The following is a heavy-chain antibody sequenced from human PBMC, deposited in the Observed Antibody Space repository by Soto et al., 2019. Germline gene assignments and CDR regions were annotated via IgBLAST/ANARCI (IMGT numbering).Heavy chain of an antibody. Sequence: PWGSLRLSCAASGFVFSDYGMHWVRQAPDKGLEWLALITNDGNNEYYRESVKGRFSISRGRSTNTVDLLLNSLRPEDTSVYYCAKEGPGGGRHFYYAMDVWGQGTTVTVSS. CDR3: AKEGPGGGRHFYYAMDV. J-gene: IGHJ6*02. CDR1: GFVFSDYG. V-gene: IGHV3-30*02. D-gene: IGHD1-26*01. CDR2: ITNDGNNE.